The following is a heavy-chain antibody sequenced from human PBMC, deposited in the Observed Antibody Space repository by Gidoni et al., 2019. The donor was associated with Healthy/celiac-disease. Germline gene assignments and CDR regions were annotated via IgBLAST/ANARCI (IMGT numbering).Heavy chain of an antibody. CDR2: ISSSISYI. CDR3: ARSLAAAVPKNWFDP. CDR1: GFTFSSYS. Sequence: EVQLVESGGGLVKPGGSLRLSCAASGFTFSSYSMNWVRQAPGKGLEWVSSISSSISYIYYADSVKGRFTISRDNAKNSLYLQMNSLRAEDTAVYYCARSLAAAVPKNWFDPWGQGTLVTVSS. J-gene: IGHJ5*02. V-gene: IGHV3-21*01. D-gene: IGHD6-13*01.